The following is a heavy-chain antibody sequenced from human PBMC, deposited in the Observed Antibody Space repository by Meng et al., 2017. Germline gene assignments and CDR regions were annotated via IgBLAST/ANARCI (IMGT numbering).Heavy chain of an antibody. D-gene: IGHD4-17*01. J-gene: IGHJ5*02. CDR1: GGSVSSGSYY. CDR3: ARDGATTVTTGWFDP. V-gene: IGHV4-61*01. Sequence: VQLQESGPGLGRPSETLSLTCTVSGGSVSSGSYYWSWIRQPPGKGLEWIGYIYYSGSTNYNPSLKSRVTISVDTSKNQFSLKLSSVTAADTAVYYCARDGATTVTTGWFDPWGQGTLVTVSS. CDR2: IYYSGST.